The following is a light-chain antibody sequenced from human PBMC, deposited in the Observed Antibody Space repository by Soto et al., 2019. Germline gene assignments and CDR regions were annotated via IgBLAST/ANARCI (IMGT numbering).Light chain of an antibody. CDR2: EGS. J-gene: IGLJ1*01. CDR3: RSYTRTSNHYF. CDR1: SSDVGSYNL. Sequence: QSALTQPASVSGSPGQSITISCTGTSSDVGSYNLVSWYQQHPGKAPKLMIYEGSKRPSGVSNRFSGSKSGNTASLTISGLQAEDEADYYCRSYTRTSNHYFFGSGTKVTVL. V-gene: IGLV2-14*02.